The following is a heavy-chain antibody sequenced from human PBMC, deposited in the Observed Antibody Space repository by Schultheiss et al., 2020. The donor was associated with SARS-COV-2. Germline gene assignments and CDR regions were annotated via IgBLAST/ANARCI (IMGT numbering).Heavy chain of an antibody. CDR3: ARDKIGLNWFDP. J-gene: IGHJ5*02. Sequence: ASVKVSCKASGNTFTGYFMHWVRQAPGQGLEWMGWINPNSGGTNYAQKFQGRVTMTRDTSISTAYMELSRLRSDDTAVYYCARDKIGLNWFDPWGQGTLVTVSS. CDR2: INPNSGGT. D-gene: IGHD3-22*01. V-gene: IGHV1-2*02. CDR1: GNTFTGYF.